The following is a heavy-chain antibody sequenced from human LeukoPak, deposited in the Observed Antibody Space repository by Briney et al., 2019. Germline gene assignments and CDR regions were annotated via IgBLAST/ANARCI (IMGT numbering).Heavy chain of an antibody. CDR1: RFTFSSYE. V-gene: IGHV3-48*03. D-gene: IGHD5-24*01. CDR2: ISSSGSTI. J-gene: IGHJ4*02. Sequence: PGGSLRLSCAASRFTFSSYEMNWVRQAPGKGLEWVSYISSSGSTIYYADSVKGRFTISRDNAKNSLYLQMNSLRAGNTAVYYCARAMRWLSDYWGQGTLVTVSS. CDR3: ARAMRWLSDY.